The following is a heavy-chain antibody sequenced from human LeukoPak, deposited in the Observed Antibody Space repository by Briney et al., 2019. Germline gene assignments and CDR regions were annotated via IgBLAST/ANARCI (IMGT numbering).Heavy chain of an antibody. CDR1: GYSISSGYY. D-gene: IGHD3-22*01. J-gene: IGHJ4*02. CDR2: IYHSGST. V-gene: IGHV4-38-2*02. Sequence: SEALSLTCTVSGYSISSGYYWGWIRQPPGKGLEWIGSIYHSGSTYYNPSLKSRVTISVDTSKNQFSLKLSSVTAADTAVYYCARAGSTMIVVPWGYWGQGTLVTVSS. CDR3: ARAGSTMIVVPWGY.